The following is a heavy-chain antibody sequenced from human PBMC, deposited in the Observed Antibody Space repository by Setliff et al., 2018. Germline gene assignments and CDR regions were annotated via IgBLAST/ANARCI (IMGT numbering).Heavy chain of an antibody. V-gene: IGHV1-18*01. J-gene: IGHJ5*02. CDR2: NSA. CDR3: ARRGGWVVVTATNWFDP. D-gene: IGHD2-21*02. Sequence: GASVKVSCKTSGYTFTNYGINWVRQAPGQGLEWMGWNSAYAQKFQGRVTMTTDTPTSTAYMELRSLRTDDTAVYYCARRGGWVVVTATNWFDPWGQGTLVTVSS. CDR1: GYTFTNYG.